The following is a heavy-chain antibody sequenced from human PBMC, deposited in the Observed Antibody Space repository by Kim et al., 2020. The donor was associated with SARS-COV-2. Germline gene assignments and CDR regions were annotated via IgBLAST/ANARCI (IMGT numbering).Heavy chain of an antibody. CDR2: IYYSGST. D-gene: IGHD2-15*01. CDR1: GGSISSYY. Sequence: SETLSLTCTVSGGSISSYYWSWIRQPPGKGLEWIGYIYYSGSTNYNPSLKSRVTISVDTSKNQFSLKLSSVTAADTAVYYCARKYCSGGSCYFDYWGQGTLVTVSS. CDR3: ARKYCSGGSCYFDY. J-gene: IGHJ4*02. V-gene: IGHV4-59*13.